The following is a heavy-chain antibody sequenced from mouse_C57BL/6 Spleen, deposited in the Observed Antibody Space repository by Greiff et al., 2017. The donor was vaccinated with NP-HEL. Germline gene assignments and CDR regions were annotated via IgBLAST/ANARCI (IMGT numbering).Heavy chain of an antibody. V-gene: IGHV1-59*01. Sequence: VQLQQPGAELVRPGTSVKLSCKASGYTFTSYWMHWVKQRPGQGLEWIGVIDPSDSYTNYNQKFKGKATLTVDTSSSTAYMQLSSLTSEDSAVYYCAGDGYSPFAYWGQGTLVTVSA. J-gene: IGHJ3*01. D-gene: IGHD2-3*01. CDR3: AGDGYSPFAY. CDR2: IDPSDSYT. CDR1: GYTFTSYW.